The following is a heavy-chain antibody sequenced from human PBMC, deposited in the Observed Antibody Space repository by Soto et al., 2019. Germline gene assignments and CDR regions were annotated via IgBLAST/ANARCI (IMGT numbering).Heavy chain of an antibody. CDR2: IYPGDSDT. V-gene: IGHV5-51*01. CDR3: ARLSGYYGSGTGRYYYYGMDV. CDR1: GYSFTSYW. D-gene: IGHD3-10*01. Sequence: GESLKISCNGSGYSFTSYWIGWVRQMPGKGLEWMGIIYPGDSDTRYSPSFQGQATISADKSISTAYLQWSSLKASDTAMYYCARLSGYYGSGTGRYYYYGMDVWGQGTTVTVSS. J-gene: IGHJ6*02.